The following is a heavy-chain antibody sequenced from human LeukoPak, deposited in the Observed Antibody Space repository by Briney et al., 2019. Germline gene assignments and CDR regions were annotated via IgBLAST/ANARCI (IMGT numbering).Heavy chain of an antibody. CDR2: ISSSSSYI. CDR1: GFTFSSYS. J-gene: IGHJ4*02. Sequence: NPGGSLRLSCAASGFTFSSYSMNWVRQAPGKGLEWVSSISSSSSYIYYADSVKGRFTISRDNAKNSLYLQMNSLRAEDTAVYYCARGGGWAVAGRFDYWGQGTLVTVSS. CDR3: ARGGGWAVAGRFDY. V-gene: IGHV3-21*01. D-gene: IGHD6-19*01.